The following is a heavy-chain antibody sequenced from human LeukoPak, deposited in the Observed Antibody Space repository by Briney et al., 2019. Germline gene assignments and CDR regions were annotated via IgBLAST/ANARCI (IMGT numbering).Heavy chain of an antibody. V-gene: IGHV3-53*05. Sequence: GGSLRLSCAASGFTVSSNYMSWVRQAPGKGLEWVSVIYSGGSTYYADSVKGRFTISRDNSKNTLYLQMNSLRAEDTAVYYCARVTMVRGVIIKALDYWGQGTLVTVSS. CDR3: ARVTMVRGVIIKALDY. CDR1: GFTVSSNY. CDR2: IYSGGST. D-gene: IGHD3-10*01. J-gene: IGHJ4*02.